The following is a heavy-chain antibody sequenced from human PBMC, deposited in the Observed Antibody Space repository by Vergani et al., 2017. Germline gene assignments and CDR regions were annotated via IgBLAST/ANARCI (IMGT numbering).Heavy chain of an antibody. V-gene: IGHV1-2*02. J-gene: IGHJ6*02. CDR2: INPNSGGT. CDR3: ARDREIVVVPAAGLNYYYYGMDV. Sequence: QVQLVQSGAEVKKPGASVKVSCKASGYTFTGYYMHWVRQAPGQGLEWMGWINPNSGGTNYAQKFQGRVTMTRDTSISTAYMELSSLRSDDTAVYYCARDREIVVVPAAGLNYYYYGMDVWGQGTTVTVSS. D-gene: IGHD2-2*01. CDR1: GYTFTGYY.